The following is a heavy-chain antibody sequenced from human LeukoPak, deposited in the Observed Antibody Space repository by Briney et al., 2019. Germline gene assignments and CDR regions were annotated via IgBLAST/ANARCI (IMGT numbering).Heavy chain of an antibody. D-gene: IGHD3-9*01. CDR3: ARGTPDSYDILTGYYLAYYFDY. V-gene: IGHV3-30*14. Sequence: GGSLRLSCAASGFIFSTFAMYWVRQAPGKGLEWVAVISYDGGNKYYADSVKGRFTISRDNSKDTLYLQVNSLRAEHTAVYYCARGTPDSYDILTGYYLAYYFDYWGQGTLVTVSS. CDR2: ISYDGGNK. CDR1: GFIFSTFA. J-gene: IGHJ4*02.